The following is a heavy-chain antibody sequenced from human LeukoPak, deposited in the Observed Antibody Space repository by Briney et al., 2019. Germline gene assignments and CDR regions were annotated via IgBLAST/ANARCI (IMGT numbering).Heavy chain of an antibody. J-gene: IGHJ4*01. CDR3: ARDNDKVVDH. CDR2: INPSGGST. CDR1: GYTFTSYY. V-gene: IGHV1-46*01. D-gene: IGHD1-1*01. Sequence: GASVKVSCKASGYTFTSYYMHWVRQAPGQGLEWMGIINPSGGSTSYAQKFQGRVTMTRDTSTSTVYMELRSLEYDDTAIYYCARDNDKVVDHWGQGTLVTVSS.